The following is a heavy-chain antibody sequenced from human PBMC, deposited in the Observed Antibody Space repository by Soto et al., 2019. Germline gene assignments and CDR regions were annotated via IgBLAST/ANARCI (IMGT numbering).Heavy chain of an antibody. V-gene: IGHV4-31*03. Sequence: SETLSLTCTVSGGSISSGGYYWSWIRQHPGKGLEWIGYIYYSGSTYYNPSLKSRVTISVDTSKNQFSLKLSSVTAADTAVYYCARGGKDIVLMVYAHLFDPWGQGTLVTVPS. CDR1: GGSISSGGYY. CDR2: IYYSGST. CDR3: ARGGKDIVLMVYAHLFDP. D-gene: IGHD2-8*01. J-gene: IGHJ5*02.